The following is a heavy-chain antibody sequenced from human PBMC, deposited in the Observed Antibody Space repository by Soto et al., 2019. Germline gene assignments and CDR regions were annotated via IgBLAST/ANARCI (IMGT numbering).Heavy chain of an antibody. V-gene: IGHV4-61*01. J-gene: IGHJ5*01. D-gene: IGHD3-16*01. Sequence: SETLSLTGTVSGDSVTSGNYYWCWIRQPTGKGLEWIGHIYSSGSTNYSPSFKSRVTISLDTSNNQYSLKVTSVTAADTAVYYCAMIAVDTYMIYWFDPWSQGTLVTDS. CDR2: IYSSGST. CDR3: AMIAVDTYMIYWFDP. CDR1: GDSVTSGNYY.